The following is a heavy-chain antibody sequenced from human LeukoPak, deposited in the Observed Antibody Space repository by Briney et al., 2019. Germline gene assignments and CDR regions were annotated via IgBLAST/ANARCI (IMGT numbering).Heavy chain of an antibody. CDR1: GFTFSSYS. V-gene: IGHV3-48*04. J-gene: IGHJ4*02. CDR2: ISSSSSTT. Sequence: GSLRLSCAASGFTFSSYSMNWVRQAPGKGLEWVSYISSSSSTTYYADSVKGRFTISRDNAKNSLYMQMNSLRAEDTAVYYCAGSIVADGTSPFDYWGQGTLVTVSS. CDR3: AGSIVADGTSPFDY. D-gene: IGHD6-13*01.